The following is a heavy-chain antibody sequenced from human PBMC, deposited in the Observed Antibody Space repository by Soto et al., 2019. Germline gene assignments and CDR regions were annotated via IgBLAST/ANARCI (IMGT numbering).Heavy chain of an antibody. J-gene: IGHJ6*02. CDR2: VNSDGSST. V-gene: IGHV3-74*01. D-gene: IGHD6-13*01. CDR1: GFTFSNYW. CDR3: ARDLQQLVVGGLYYYYGMDV. Sequence: GGSLRLSCAASGFTFSNYWMHWVRQAPGKGLVWVSRVNSDGSSTSYADSVKGRFSISRDNAKNTLYLQMNSLRAEDTAVYYCARDLQQLVVGGLYYYYGMDVWGQGTTVTVSS.